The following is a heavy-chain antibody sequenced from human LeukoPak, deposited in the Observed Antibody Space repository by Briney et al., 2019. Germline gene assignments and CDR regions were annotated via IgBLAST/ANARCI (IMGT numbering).Heavy chain of an antibody. CDR1: GGSISGYY. Sequence: PSETLSLTCTVSGGSISGYYWSWIRQPAGKGLEWIGRIYTSGSTNYNPSLKSRVTMSVDTSKNQFSLKLSSVTAADTAVYYCARDWYYDSSGTLDYWGQGTLVTVSS. J-gene: IGHJ4*02. CDR2: IYTSGST. CDR3: ARDWYYDSSGTLDY. D-gene: IGHD3-22*01. V-gene: IGHV4-4*07.